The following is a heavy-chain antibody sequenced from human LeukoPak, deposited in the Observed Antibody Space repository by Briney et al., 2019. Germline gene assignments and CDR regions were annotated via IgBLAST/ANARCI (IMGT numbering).Heavy chain of an antibody. V-gene: IGHV4-38-2*02. CDR3: ARVRHVHMLSAS. CDR2: VFQIQTVRT. Sequence: SQSLSLTYSVYGSSVTCTYYGASLRQPPGKSLEWIVAVFQIQTVRTFYTPSLESRVTMSLDTSQNPFSLNPTSLTVADTALYYCARVRHVHMLSASWYQGTLVTVSA. J-gene: IGHJ5*02. CDR1: GSSVTCTYY. D-gene: IGHD3-10*02.